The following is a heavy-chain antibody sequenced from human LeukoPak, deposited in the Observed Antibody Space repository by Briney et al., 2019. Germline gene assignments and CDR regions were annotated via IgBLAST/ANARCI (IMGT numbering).Heavy chain of an antibody. CDR1: GASVGSAGYY. J-gene: IGHJ4*02. CDR3: ARTQSQSGSYRYYFGY. D-gene: IGHD1-26*01. V-gene: IGHV4-61*08. CDR2: VYYISNT. Sequence: SETLSLTCTVSGASVGSAGYYWSWIRQPPGGGLGWIGYVYYISNTNYNPSLKSRVTMSVNPSENQFSLKLNSVTAVDTAMYYCARTQSQSGSYRYYFGYWGQGTLVTVSS.